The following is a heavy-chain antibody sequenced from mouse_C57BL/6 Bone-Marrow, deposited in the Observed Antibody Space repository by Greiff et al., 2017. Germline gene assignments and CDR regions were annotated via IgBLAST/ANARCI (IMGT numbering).Heavy chain of an antibody. CDR2: IHPNSGST. J-gene: IGHJ1*03. D-gene: IGHD1-1*01. Sequence: QVQLQQSGAELVKPGASVKLSCKASGYTFTSYWMHWVKQRPGQGLEWIGMIHPNSGSTNYNEKFKSKATLTVDKSSSTAYMQLSSLTSEDSAVYYCARDLSYYYGSSYWYCDVWGTGTTVTVSS. V-gene: IGHV1-64*01. CDR3: ARDLSYYYGSSYWYCDV. CDR1: GYTFTSYW.